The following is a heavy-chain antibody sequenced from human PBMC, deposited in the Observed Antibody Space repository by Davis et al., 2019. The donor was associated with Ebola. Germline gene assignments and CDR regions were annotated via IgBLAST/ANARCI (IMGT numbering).Heavy chain of an antibody. V-gene: IGHV5-51*01. Sequence: KVSCKGSGYSFTSYWIGWVRQMPGKGLEWMGSIYPGDSDTRYRPSFQGQVTISADKSISTAYLQWSSLKASDTAMYYCARRWSDLERSDWGQGTLVTISS. CDR2: IYPGDSDT. J-gene: IGHJ4*02. CDR1: GYSFTSYW. D-gene: IGHD1-1*01. CDR3: ARRWSDLERSD.